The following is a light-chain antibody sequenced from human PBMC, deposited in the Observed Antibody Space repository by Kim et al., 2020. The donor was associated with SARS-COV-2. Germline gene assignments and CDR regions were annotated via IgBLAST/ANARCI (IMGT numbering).Light chain of an antibody. Sequence: RATINCKSSPSVLYSSNNKNYLAWYQQKPGQPPKLLIYWASIRESGVPDRFSGSGSGTDFTLTISSLQAEDVAVYYCQQYYSTPRTFGQGTKLEI. CDR3: QQYYSTPRT. V-gene: IGKV4-1*01. J-gene: IGKJ2*02. CDR2: WAS. CDR1: PSVLYSSNNKNY.